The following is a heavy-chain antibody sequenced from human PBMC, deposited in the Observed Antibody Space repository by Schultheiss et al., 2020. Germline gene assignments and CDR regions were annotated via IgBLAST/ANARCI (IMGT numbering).Heavy chain of an antibody. J-gene: IGHJ6*02. CDR2: IDWDDDK. CDR3: ARIRYYDSSGYYYAGALSYYYGMDV. D-gene: IGHD3-22*01. Sequence: SGPTLVKPTQTLTLTCTFSGFSLSTSGVGVGWIRQPPGKALEWLALIDWDDDKYYSTSLKTRLTISKDTSKNQVVLTMTNMDPVDTATYYCARIRYYDSSGYYYAGALSYYYGMDVWGQGTTVTVSS. V-gene: IGHV2-70*01. CDR1: GFSLSTSGVG.